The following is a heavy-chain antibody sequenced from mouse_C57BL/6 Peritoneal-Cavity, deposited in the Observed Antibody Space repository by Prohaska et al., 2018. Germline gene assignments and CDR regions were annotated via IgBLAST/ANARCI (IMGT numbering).Heavy chain of an antibody. J-gene: IGHJ2*01. CDR2: INPSSGFN. CDR1: GYTFTSYT. CDR3: ARSDITTVVADY. V-gene: IGHV1-4*01. Sequence: MSCKASGYTFTSYTMHWVKQRPGQGLEWIGYINPSSGFNKYNQKFKDKATLTADKSSSTAYMQLSSLTSEDSAVYYCARSDITTVVADYWGQGTTLTVSS. D-gene: IGHD1-1*01.